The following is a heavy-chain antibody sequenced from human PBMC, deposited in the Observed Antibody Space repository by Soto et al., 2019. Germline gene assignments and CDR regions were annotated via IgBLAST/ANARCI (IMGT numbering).Heavy chain of an antibody. CDR1: GGTFSSYA. Sequence: ASVKVSCKASGGTFSSYAISWVRQAPGQGLEWMGGIIPIFGTANYAQKFQGRVTITADESTSTAYMELSSLRSEDTAVYYCARLDYSNYVTWFDPWGQGTLVTVSS. V-gene: IGHV1-69*13. CDR2: IIPIFGTA. J-gene: IGHJ5*02. D-gene: IGHD4-4*01. CDR3: ARLDYSNYVTWFDP.